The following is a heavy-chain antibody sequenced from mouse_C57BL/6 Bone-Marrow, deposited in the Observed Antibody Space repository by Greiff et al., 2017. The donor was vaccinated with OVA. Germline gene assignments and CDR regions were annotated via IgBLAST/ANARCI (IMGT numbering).Heavy chain of an antibody. J-gene: IGHJ4*01. V-gene: IGHV5-12*01. CDR2: ISNGGGST. Sequence: DVKLVASGGGLVQPGGSLKLSCAASGFTFSDYYMYWVRQTPEKRLEWVAYISNGGGSTYYPDTVKGRFTISRDNAKNTLYLQMSRLKSEDTAMYYCAREGAMDYWGQGTSVTVSS. CDR3: AREGAMDY. CDR1: GFTFSDYY.